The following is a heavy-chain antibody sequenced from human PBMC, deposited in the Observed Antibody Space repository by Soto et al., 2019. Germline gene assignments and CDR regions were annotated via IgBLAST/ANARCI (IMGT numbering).Heavy chain of an antibody. CDR3: AREGIAARPFDY. J-gene: IGHJ4*02. CDR2: INPICGTA. CDR1: GGTFSSYA. Sequence: SVKVSCKASGGTFSSYAISWVRQAPGQGLEWMGGINPICGTASYAQKFQGRVTITAHKSTSTAYMELSRLRAEDTVVYYCAREGIAARPFDYWGQGTLVTVSS. D-gene: IGHD6-6*01. V-gene: IGHV1-69*06.